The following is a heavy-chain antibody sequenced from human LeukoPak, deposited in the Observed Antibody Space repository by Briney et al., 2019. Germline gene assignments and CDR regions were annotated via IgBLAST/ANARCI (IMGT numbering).Heavy chain of an antibody. CDR3: AKPRYYYASGSGFDY. Sequence: GGSLRLSCAASGFTLSCYAMSWVRQAPGKGLEWVSAISGSGGSTYYADSVKGRFTISRDNSKNTLYLQMNSLRAEDTAVYYCAKPRYYYASGSGFDYWGQGTLVTVSS. CDR1: GFTLSCYA. CDR2: ISGSGGST. V-gene: IGHV3-23*01. J-gene: IGHJ4*02. D-gene: IGHD3-10*01.